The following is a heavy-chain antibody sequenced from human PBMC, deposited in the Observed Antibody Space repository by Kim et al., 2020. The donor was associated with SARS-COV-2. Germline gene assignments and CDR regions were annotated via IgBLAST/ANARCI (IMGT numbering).Heavy chain of an antibody. V-gene: IGHV1-69*04. Sequence: SVKVSCKASGGTFSSYAISWVRQAPGQGLEWMGRIIPILGIANYAQKFQGRVTITADKSTSTAYMELSSLRSEDTAVYYCARAPVEMATILLWRVYGMDVWGQGTTVTVSS. D-gene: IGHD5-12*01. CDR2: IIPILGIA. CDR1: GGTFSSYA. J-gene: IGHJ6*02. CDR3: ARAPVEMATILLWRVYGMDV.